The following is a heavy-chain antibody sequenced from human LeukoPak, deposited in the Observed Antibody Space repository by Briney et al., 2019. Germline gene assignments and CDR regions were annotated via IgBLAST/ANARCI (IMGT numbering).Heavy chain of an antibody. D-gene: IGHD4-11*01. CDR3: ARPTVFAFDY. Sequence: GGSLRLSCAASGFTFGSYSMNWVRQAPGKGLEWGSYISSSSSTIYYADSVKGRFTISRDNAKNSLYLQMNSLRAEDTAVYYCARPTVFAFDYWGQGTLVTVSS. CDR1: GFTFGSYS. V-gene: IGHV3-48*01. CDR2: ISSSSSTI. J-gene: IGHJ4*02.